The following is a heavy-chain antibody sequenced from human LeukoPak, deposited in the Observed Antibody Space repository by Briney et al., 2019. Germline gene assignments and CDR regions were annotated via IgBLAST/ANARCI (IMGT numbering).Heavy chain of an antibody. CDR1: GGSISTYY. Sequence: PSETLSLTCTVSGGSISTYYWNWIRQPPGKGLEWIGYIYYSGSTTYNSSLKSRVSMSVDTSKSQLSLKLTSLTAADTAVYYCARHVGAARVSRFDPWGQGILVTVSS. CDR3: ARHVGAARVSRFDP. D-gene: IGHD6-25*01. J-gene: IGHJ5*02. V-gene: IGHV4-59*08. CDR2: IYYSGST.